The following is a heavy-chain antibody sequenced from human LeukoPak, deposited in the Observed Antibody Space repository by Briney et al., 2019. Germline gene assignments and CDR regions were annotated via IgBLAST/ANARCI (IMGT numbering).Heavy chain of an antibody. CDR1: GFTFSSCW. Sequence: PGGSLRLSCAASGFTFSSCWMSWVRQAPGKGLEWVANIKQDGSEKYYVDSVKGRFTISRDNAKNSLYLQMNSLRAEDTAVYYCARGDVDTAMAYYFDYWGQGTLVTVSS. CDR2: IKQDGSEK. D-gene: IGHD5-18*01. J-gene: IGHJ4*02. V-gene: IGHV3-7*01. CDR3: ARGDVDTAMAYYFDY.